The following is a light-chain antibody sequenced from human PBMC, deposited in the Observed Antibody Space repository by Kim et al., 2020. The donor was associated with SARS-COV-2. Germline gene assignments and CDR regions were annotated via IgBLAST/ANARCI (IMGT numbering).Light chain of an antibody. CDR3: QQYVTWVS. J-gene: IGKJ4*01. Sequence: SVSPGERATLSCRASQTVDVSLASYQQTPCQAPRLLIYDASTRATGIPARFSGSGSGTDFTLTINSLQSEDSAIYYCQQYVTWVSFGGGTKVDIK. CDR1: QTVDVS. CDR2: DAS. V-gene: IGKV3D-15*01.